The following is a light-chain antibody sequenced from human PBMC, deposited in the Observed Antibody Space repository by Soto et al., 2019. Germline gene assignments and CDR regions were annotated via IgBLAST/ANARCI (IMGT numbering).Light chain of an antibody. J-gene: IGKJ2*01. V-gene: IGKV3-15*01. CDR1: HSVSTN. CDR3: NQHKNWNNT. CDR2: GAS. Sequence: EIVMTQSPATLSVSPGERATLSCRASHSVSTNLAWYQQKPGQAPRLLIYGASTRATVIPARFSGSGSGTEFTLTISRLQSEVFEVYECNQHKNWNNTFGKGTKLEIK.